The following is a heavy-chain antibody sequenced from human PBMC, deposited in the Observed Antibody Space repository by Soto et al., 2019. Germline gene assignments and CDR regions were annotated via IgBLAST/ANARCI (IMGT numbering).Heavy chain of an antibody. Sequence: KNSETLSLTCTVCGCSISSYYWSWIRQPPGKGLEWIGYIYYSGSTNYNPSLKSRVTISVDTSKNQFSLKLSSVTAADTAVYYCARATASDYYYYYGMDVWGQGTTVTVSS. J-gene: IGHJ6*02. CDR3: ARATASDYYYYYGMDV. CDR2: IYYSGST. V-gene: IGHV4-59*01. CDR1: GCSISSYY.